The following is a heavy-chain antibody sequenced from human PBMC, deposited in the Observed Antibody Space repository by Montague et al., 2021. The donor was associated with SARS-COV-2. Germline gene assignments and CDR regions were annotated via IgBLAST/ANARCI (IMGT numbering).Heavy chain of an antibody. J-gene: IGHJ6*03. V-gene: IGHV4-39*01. CDR3: ASSYYYGSGTYVYNYYMDV. Sequence: SETLSLTCTGSGGSVSSSPYYWGWIRQPPGRGLEWVGSISYSGRNYFSSSLKSRLTISVDSSEHQFSLRLSFGTAADTAVYYCASSYYYGSGTYVYNYYMDVWGKGTAVTVSS. CDR2: ISYSGRN. CDR1: GGSVSSSPYY. D-gene: IGHD3-10*01.